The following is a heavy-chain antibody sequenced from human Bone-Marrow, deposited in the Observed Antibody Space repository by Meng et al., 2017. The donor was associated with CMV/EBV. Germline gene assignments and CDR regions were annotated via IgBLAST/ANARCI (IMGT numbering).Heavy chain of an antibody. CDR2: IYYSGST. CDR3: ARVQPHLPYYYYGMDV. CDR1: GGSISSYY. D-gene: IGHD5-18*01. V-gene: IGHV4-59*01. J-gene: IGHJ6*02. Sequence: GSLRLSCTVSGGSISSYYWSWIRQPPGKGLEWIGYIYYSGSTNYNPSLKSRVTISVDTSKNQFSLKLSSVTAADTAVYYCARVQPHLPYYYYGMDVWGQGTTVTVSS.